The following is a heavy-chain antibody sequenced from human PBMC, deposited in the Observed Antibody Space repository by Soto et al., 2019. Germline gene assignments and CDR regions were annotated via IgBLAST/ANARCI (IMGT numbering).Heavy chain of an antibody. CDR1: GGTFSSYT. D-gene: IGHD2-15*01. CDR3: ARDESYCSGGSCYRDY. J-gene: IGHJ4*02. CDR2: IIPILGIA. Sequence: QVQLVQSGAEVKKPGSSVKVSCKASGGTFSSYTISWVRQAPGQGLEWMGRIIPILGIANYAQKFQGRVTITADKSTSTAYMELXXLRSEDTAVYYCARDESYCSGGSCYRDYWGQGTLVTVSS. V-gene: IGHV1-69*08.